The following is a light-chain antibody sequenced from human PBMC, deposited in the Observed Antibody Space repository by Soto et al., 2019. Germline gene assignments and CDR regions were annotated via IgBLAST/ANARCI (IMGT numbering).Light chain of an antibody. CDR2: DAS. CDR1: QSVSSY. J-gene: IGKJ5*01. V-gene: IGKV3-11*01. Sequence: VMTQAPATLSVSPVERATLSCRASQSVSSYLAWYQQKPGQAPRLLIYDASNRATGIPARFSGGGSGTDFTLTIDNLEPEDFAIYYCQQRSNWPPITFGQGTRLEIK. CDR3: QQRSNWPPIT.